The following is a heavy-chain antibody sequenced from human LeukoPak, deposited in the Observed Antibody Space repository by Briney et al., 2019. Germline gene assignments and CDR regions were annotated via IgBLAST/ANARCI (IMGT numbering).Heavy chain of an antibody. CDR2: IWYDGSNK. J-gene: IGHJ4*02. D-gene: IGHD3-16*01. CDR1: GFTFSSYG. V-gene: IGHV3-33*01. CDR3: ARECLDSGYDYDWGSSCFDY. Sequence: PARSLRLSCAASGFTFSSYGMHWVRQAPGKGLEWVAVIWYDGSNKYYADSVKGRFTISRDNSKNTLYLQMNSMRAEDTAVYYCARECLDSGYDYDWGSSCFDYWGQGTLVTVSS.